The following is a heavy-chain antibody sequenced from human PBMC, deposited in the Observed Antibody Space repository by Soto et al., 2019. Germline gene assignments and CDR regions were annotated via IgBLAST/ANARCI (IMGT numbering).Heavy chain of an antibody. Sequence: ASVKVSCKASGYTFTGYYMHWVRQAPGQGLEWMGWINPNSGGTNYAQKFQGRVTMTRDTSISTAYMELSRLRSDDTAVYYCARGTRAAGYCSSTSCYTLGYWGQGTLVTVSS. D-gene: IGHD2-2*02. CDR3: ARGTRAAGYCSSTSCYTLGY. CDR1: GYTFTGYY. CDR2: INPNSGGT. V-gene: IGHV1-2*02. J-gene: IGHJ4*02.